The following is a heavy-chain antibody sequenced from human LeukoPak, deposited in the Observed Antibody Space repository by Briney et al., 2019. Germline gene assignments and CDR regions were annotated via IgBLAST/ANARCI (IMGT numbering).Heavy chain of an antibody. CDR2: IIPIFGTA. V-gene: IGHV1-69*13. D-gene: IGHD3-9*01. Sequence: ASVKVSCKASGGTFSSYAISWVRQAPGQGLEWMGGIIPIFGTANYAQKFQGRVTITADESTSTAYMELSSLRSEDTAVYYCARDVGPKLRYFDYWGQGTLVTVSS. J-gene: IGHJ4*02. CDR1: GGTFSSYA. CDR3: ARDVGPKLRYFDY.